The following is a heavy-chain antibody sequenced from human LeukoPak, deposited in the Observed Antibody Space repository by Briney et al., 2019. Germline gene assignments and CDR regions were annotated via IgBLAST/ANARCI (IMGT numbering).Heavy chain of an antibody. CDR3: ARIPLRDTARDNWFDP. Sequence: SVKVSCKAPGGTFSSYAISWVRQAPGQGLEWMGGIIPIFGTANYAQKFQGRVTITTDESTSTAYMELSSLRSEDTAVYYCARIPLRDTARDNWFDPWGQGTLVTASS. J-gene: IGHJ5*02. CDR1: GGTFSSYA. CDR2: IIPIFGTA. V-gene: IGHV1-69*05. D-gene: IGHD5-18*01.